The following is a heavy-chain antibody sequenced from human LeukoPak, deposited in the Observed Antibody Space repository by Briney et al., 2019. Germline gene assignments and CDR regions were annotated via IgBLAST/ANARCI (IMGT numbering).Heavy chain of an antibody. V-gene: IGHV4-34*01. CDR2: MNHSGSA. Sequence: SETLSLTCAVYGGSFSGYYWTWIRQPPGKGLEWIGEMNHSGSANYNPSLKSRVTISVDTSKNQCSLRLSSVTAADTAVYYCARESTPVDAFDIWGQGTMVTVSS. CDR1: GGSFSGYY. J-gene: IGHJ3*02. CDR3: ARESTPVDAFDI. D-gene: IGHD3-10*01.